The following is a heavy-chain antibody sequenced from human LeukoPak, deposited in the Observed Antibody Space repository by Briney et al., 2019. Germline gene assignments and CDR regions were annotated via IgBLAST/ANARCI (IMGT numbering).Heavy chain of an antibody. V-gene: IGHV4-39*01. Sequence: PSETLSLTCTVSGGSISSSSYYWGWIRQPPGKGLEWIGSTYYSGSTYYNPSLKSRVTISVDTSKNQFSLKLSSVTAADTAVYYCAMSPTNYYDSSDGDYWGQGTLVTVSS. J-gene: IGHJ4*02. D-gene: IGHD3-22*01. CDR1: GGSISSSSYY. CDR3: AMSPTNYYDSSDGDY. CDR2: TYYSGST.